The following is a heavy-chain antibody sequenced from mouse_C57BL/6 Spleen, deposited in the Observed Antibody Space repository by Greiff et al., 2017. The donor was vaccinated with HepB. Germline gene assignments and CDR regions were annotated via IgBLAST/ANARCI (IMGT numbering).Heavy chain of an antibody. CDR1: GFTFSDYG. CDR2: ISSGSSTI. D-gene: IGHD1-1*01. Sequence: EVKLVESGGGLVKPGGSLKLSCAASGFTFSDYGMHWVRQAPEKGLEWVAYISSGSSTIYYADTVKGRFTISGDNAKNTLFLQMTSLRSEDTAMYYCARADYCGYWYFDVWGTGTTVTVSS. J-gene: IGHJ1*03. V-gene: IGHV5-17*01. CDR3: ARADYCGYWYFDV.